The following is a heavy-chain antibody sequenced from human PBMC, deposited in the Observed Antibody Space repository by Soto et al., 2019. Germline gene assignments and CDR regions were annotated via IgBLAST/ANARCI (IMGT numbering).Heavy chain of an antibody. Sequence: GGSLGLSCAAYGFTFSIYGMHWVRQAPGKGLEWVAVVSYDGSNKYYADSVKGRFTISRDNSKNTLYLQMNSLRAEDTAVYYCAKEGGYCSSTSCYGRVYYWGRGT. CDR1: GFTFSIYG. D-gene: IGHD2-2*03. CDR3: AKEGGYCSSTSCYGRVYY. V-gene: IGHV3-30*18. J-gene: IGHJ4*02. CDR2: VSYDGSNK.